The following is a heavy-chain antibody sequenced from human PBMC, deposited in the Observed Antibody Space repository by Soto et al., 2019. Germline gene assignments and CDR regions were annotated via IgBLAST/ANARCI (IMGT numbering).Heavy chain of an antibody. J-gene: IGHJ6*02. CDR3: AKDRRGTYYYYGMDV. V-gene: IGHV3-30*18. CDR2: ISYDGSNK. D-gene: IGHD3-16*01. Sequence: PVGSLRLSCAASGFTFSSYGMHWVRQAPGKGLEWVAVISYDGSNKYYADSVKGRFTISRDNSKNTLYLQMNSLRAEDTAVYYCAKDRRGTYYYYGMDVWGQGTTVTVSS. CDR1: GFTFSSYG.